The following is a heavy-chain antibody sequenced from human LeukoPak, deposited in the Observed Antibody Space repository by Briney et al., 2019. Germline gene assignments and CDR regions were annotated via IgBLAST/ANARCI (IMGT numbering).Heavy chain of an antibody. V-gene: IGHV3-23*01. CDR3: AKRGGYYYYGMDV. CDR2: ISGSGGST. J-gene: IGHJ6*02. Sequence: GGSLRLSCAASGFTFSSYALSWVRPAPGEGLEWVSAISGSGGSTYYADSVKGRFTISRDNSKNTLYLQMNSLRAEDTAVYYCAKRGGYYYYGMDVWGQGTTVTVSS. CDR1: GFTFSSYA. D-gene: IGHD3-16*01.